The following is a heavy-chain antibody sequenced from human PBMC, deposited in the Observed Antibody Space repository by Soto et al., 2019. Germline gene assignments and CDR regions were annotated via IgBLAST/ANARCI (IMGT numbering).Heavy chain of an antibody. V-gene: IGHV4-31*03. CDR2: IYYSGST. Sequence: QVQLQESGPGLVKPSQTLSLTCTVSGGSISSGGYYWSWIRQHPGKGLEWIGYIYYSGSTYYNPSAKGRVTLFVDTSKNHFSLKLSCVIGADTAVYYCARAGSHGYGAFDIWGQGTMVTVSS. J-gene: IGHJ3*02. D-gene: IGHD3-16*01. CDR1: GGSISSGGYY. CDR3: ARAGSHGYGAFDI.